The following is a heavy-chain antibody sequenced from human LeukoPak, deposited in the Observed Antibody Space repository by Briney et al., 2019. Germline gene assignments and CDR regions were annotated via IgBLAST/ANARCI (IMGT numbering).Heavy chain of an antibody. D-gene: IGHD3-10*02. CDR1: GGTFSSYA. J-gene: IGHJ3*02. Sequence: SVKVSCKASGGTFSSYAISWVRQAPGQGLEWTGGIIPIFGTANYAQKFQGRVTITTDESTSTAYMELRSLRSEDTAVYYCARDVRVTVGIDAFGIWGQGTMVTVSS. V-gene: IGHV1-69*05. CDR3: ARDVRVTVGIDAFGI. CDR2: IIPIFGTA.